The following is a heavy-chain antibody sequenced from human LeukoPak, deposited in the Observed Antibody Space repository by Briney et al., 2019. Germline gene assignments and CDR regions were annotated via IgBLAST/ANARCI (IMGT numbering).Heavy chain of an antibody. CDR3: ARDHIAAV. V-gene: IGHV1-2*02. CDR2: INPNSGGT. CDR1: GYTFTALY. J-gene: IGHJ4*02. Sequence: GPSVKVSCKASGYTFTALYMYWVRQAPGQGLEWMGWINPNSGGTNYAQKFQGRVTMTRDTSISTAYMELSGLRSDDTALYYCARDHIAAVWGQGTLVTVSA. D-gene: IGHD6-13*01.